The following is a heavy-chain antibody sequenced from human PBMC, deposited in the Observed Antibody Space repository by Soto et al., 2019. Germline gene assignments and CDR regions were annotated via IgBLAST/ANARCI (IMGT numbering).Heavy chain of an antibody. CDR1: GFTFSSYA. J-gene: IGHJ3*02. CDR3: AKSHYDFWSGYNFAFDI. CDR2: ISGSGGST. D-gene: IGHD3-3*01. V-gene: IGHV3-23*01. Sequence: EVQLLESGGGLVQPGGSLRLSCAASGFTFSSYAMSWVRQAPGKGLEWVSAISGSGGSTYYADSVKGRFTISRDNSKNTLYLQMNSLRAEDTAVYYCAKSHYDFWSGYNFAFDIWGQGTMVTVSS.